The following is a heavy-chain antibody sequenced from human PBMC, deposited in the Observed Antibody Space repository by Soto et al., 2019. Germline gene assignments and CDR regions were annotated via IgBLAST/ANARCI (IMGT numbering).Heavy chain of an antibody. J-gene: IGHJ6*02. CDR2: INPNSGGT. V-gene: IGHV1-2*02. CDR1: GYTFTGYY. CDR3: ARSKIYGMDV. Sequence: RASVKVSFKASGYTFTGYYMHWLRQAPGQGLEWMGWINPNSGGTNYAQKFQGRVTMTRDTSISTAYMELSRLRSDDTAVYYCARSKIYGMDVWGQGTTVTVSS.